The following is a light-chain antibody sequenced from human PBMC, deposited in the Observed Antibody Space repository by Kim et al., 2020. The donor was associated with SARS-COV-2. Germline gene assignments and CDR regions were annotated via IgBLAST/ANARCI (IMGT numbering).Light chain of an antibody. V-gene: IGKV1-5*01. CDR3: QQYNSYSLWR. CDR1: QSISSW. CDR2: DAS. J-gene: IGKJ1*01. Sequence: DIQMTQSPSTLSASVGDRVTITCRASQSISSWLAWYQQKPGKAPKLLIYDASSLESGVPSRFSGSGSGTEFTLTISSLQPDDFATYYYQQYNSYSLWRFGQGTKVDIK.